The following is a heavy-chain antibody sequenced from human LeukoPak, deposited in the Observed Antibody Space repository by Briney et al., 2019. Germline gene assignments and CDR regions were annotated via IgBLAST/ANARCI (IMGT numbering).Heavy chain of an antibody. Sequence: ETLSLTCAVYGGSFSDYSWTWIRQAPGEGLEWVANIKQDGSEKYYVDSVKGRFTISRDNAKNSLYLQMSSLRAEDTAVYYCARDLLDYWGQGTLVTVSS. D-gene: IGHD5/OR15-5a*01. CDR3: ARDLLDY. CDR2: IKQDGSEK. J-gene: IGHJ4*02. V-gene: IGHV3-7*01. CDR1: GGSFSDYS.